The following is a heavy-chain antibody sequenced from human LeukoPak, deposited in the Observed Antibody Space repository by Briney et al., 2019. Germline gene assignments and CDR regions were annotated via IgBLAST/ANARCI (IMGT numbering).Heavy chain of an antibody. D-gene: IGHD7-27*01. V-gene: IGHV3-30*03. CDR3: ARDHNWGFDY. CDR1: GFTFSSYG. CDR2: ISYDGSNK. Sequence: PGGSLRLSCAASGFTFSSYGMHWVRQAPGKGLEWVAVISYDGSNKYYADSVKGRFTISRDNAKNSLYLQMNSLRAEDTALYYCARDHNWGFDYWGRGTLVTVSS. J-gene: IGHJ4*02.